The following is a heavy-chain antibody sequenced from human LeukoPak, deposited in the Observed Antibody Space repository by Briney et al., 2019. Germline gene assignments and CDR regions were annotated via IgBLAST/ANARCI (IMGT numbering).Heavy chain of an antibody. D-gene: IGHD3-22*01. CDR2: IYYSGST. CDR1: GGSISSYY. V-gene: IGHV4-59*01. CDR3: ARDGYDSSGYYEPLDY. J-gene: IGHJ4*02. Sequence: SETLSLTCTVSGGSISSYYWSWIRQPPGKGLEWIGYIYYSGSTNYNPSLKSRVTISVDTSKNQFSLKLSSVTAADTAVYYCARDGYDSSGYYEPLDYWGQGTLVTVSS.